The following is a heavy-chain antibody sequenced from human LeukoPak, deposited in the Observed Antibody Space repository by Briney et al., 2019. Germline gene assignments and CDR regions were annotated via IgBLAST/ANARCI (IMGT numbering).Heavy chain of an antibody. CDR1: GGSISSSYYY. V-gene: IGHV4-39*01. Sequence: PSETLSLTCTVSGGSISSSYYYWVCIRQPPGKELDGIGSIYFSGNTYYNPPLKSRVTIFVDTSKNQFCLKLNSVTAGETAVYYCVRQYGYNLWFFDYWGQGTLVTVSS. J-gene: IGHJ4*02. CDR2: IYFSGNT. CDR3: VRQYGYNLWFFDY. D-gene: IGHD5-24*01.